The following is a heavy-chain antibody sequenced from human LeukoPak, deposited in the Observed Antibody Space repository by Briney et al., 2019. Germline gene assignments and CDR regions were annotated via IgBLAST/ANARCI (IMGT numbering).Heavy chain of an antibody. CDR1: GGSISSYY. D-gene: IGHD6-13*01. CDR3: ARVGLYSSSWYWIN. V-gene: IGHV4-59*12. CDR2: IYYTGST. Sequence: PSETLSLTCSVSGGSISSYYWSWIRQPAGKGLEWIGYIYYTGSTNYNPSLKSRVTISVDTSKNQFSLKLSSVTAADTAVYYCARVGLYSSSWYWINWGQGTLVTVSS. J-gene: IGHJ4*02.